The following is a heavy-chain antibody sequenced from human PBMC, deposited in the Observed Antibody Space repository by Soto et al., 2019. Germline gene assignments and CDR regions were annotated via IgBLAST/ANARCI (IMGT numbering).Heavy chain of an antibody. CDR1: GFIFNNAW. Sequence: EVHLVESGGGLVEPGGSLRLSCAASGFIFNNAWMTWVRQAPGKGLEWVAHIKSRPDGGTADYAASVKGRFTISRDDSRYTLYLQMNSLRIEDTAVYYCTTAVPRDWSFNLWGRGTLVTVSS. J-gene: IGHJ2*01. D-gene: IGHD2-2*01. CDR2: IKSRPDGGTA. V-gene: IGHV3-15*01. CDR3: TTAVPRDWSFNL.